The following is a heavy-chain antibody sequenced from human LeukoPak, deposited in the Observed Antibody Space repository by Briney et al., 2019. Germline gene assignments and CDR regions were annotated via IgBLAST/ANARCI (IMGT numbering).Heavy chain of an antibody. CDR2: ISSSSSTI. D-gene: IGHD3-10*01. Sequence: GGSLRLSCAASGFTFSIYWMHWVRQAPGKGLEWVSYISSSSSTIYYADSVKGRFTISRDNAKNSLYLQMNSLRAEDTAVYYCARYFGFGVYYYYGMDVWGQGTTVTVSS. CDR3: ARYFGFGVYYYYGMDV. CDR1: GFTFSIYW. V-gene: IGHV3-48*01. J-gene: IGHJ6*02.